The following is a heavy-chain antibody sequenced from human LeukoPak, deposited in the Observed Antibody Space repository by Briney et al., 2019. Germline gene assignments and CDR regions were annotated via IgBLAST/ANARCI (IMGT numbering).Heavy chain of an antibody. J-gene: IGHJ4*02. CDR3: ARGLNTDYFDY. V-gene: IGHV4-31*11. CDR1: GGSISSGGYY. CDR2: IYYSGST. Sequence: SETLSLTCAVSGGSISSGGYYWSWIRQHPGKGLEWIGYIYYSGSTYYNPSLKSRVTISVDTSKNQFSLKLSSVTAADTAVYYCARGLNTDYFDYWGQGTLVTVSS.